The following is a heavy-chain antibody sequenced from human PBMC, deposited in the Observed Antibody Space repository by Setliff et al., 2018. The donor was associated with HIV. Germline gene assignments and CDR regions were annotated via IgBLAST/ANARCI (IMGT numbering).Heavy chain of an antibody. J-gene: IGHJ4*02. V-gene: IGHV3-23*01. CDR2: ISGSGYP. CDR3: ATSIHTRGAIDF. D-gene: IGHD1-26*01. CDR1: GFTFSTYA. Sequence: EGSLRLSCVASGFTFSTYAINWVRLAPGKGLEWVSSISGSGYPYYADSVKGRFTISRDNSKNTLFLQMDSLRAEDTALYYCATSIHTRGAIDFWGQGTLVTVSS.